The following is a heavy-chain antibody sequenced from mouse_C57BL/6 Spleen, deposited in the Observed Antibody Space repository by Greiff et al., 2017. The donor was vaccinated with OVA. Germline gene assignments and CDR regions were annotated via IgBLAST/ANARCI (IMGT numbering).Heavy chain of an antibody. D-gene: IGHD2-4*01. Sequence: VQLQQSGPGLVKPSQSLSLTCSVTGYSITSGYYWNWIRQFPGNKLEWMGYISYDGSNNYNPSLKNRISITRDTSKNQFFLKLNSVTTEDTATYYCASRYYDYDRAYFDYWGQGTTLTVSS. V-gene: IGHV3-6*01. J-gene: IGHJ2*01. CDR1: GYSITSGYY. CDR3: ASRYYDYDRAYFDY. CDR2: ISYDGSN.